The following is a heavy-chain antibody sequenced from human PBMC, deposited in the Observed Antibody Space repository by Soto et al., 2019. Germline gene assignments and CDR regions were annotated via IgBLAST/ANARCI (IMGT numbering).Heavy chain of an antibody. Sequence: PGESLKISCKGSGYSFTSYWISWVRQMPGKGLEWMGRIDPSDSYTNYSPSFQGHVTISADKSISTAYLQWSSLKASDTAMYYCARIPTIAARPRGYYYGMDVWGQGTTVTVSS. CDR1: GYSFTSYW. V-gene: IGHV5-10-1*01. CDR2: IDPSDSYT. CDR3: ARIPTIAARPRGYYYGMDV. J-gene: IGHJ6*02. D-gene: IGHD6-6*01.